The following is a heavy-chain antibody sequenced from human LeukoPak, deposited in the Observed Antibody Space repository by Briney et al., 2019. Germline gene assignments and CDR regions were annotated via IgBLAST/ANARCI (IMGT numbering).Heavy chain of an antibody. J-gene: IGHJ1*01. CDR3: VGGDSEVGYFQH. CDR2: IYHSGST. CDR1: GGSISSGGYY. Sequence: PSETLSLTCTVSGGSISSGGYYWSWIRQPPGKGLEWIGYIYHSGSTYYNPSLKSRVTISVDRSKNQFSLKLSSVTAADTAVYYCVGGDSEVGYFQHWGQGTLVTVSS. V-gene: IGHV4-30-2*01. D-gene: IGHD2-21*02.